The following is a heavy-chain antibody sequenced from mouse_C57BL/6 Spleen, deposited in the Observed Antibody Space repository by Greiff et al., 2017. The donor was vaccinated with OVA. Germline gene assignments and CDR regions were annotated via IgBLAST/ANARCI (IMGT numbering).Heavy chain of an antibody. J-gene: IGHJ3*01. Sequence: EVKLMESGPELVKPGASVKIPCKASGYTFTDYNMDWVKQSHGKSLEWIGDINPNNGGTIYNQKFKGKATLTVDKSSSTAYMELRSLTSEDTAVYYCAGLRFAYWGQGTLVTVSA. CDR1: GYTFTDYN. D-gene: IGHD2-10*01. CDR2: INPNNGGT. CDR3: AGLRFAY. V-gene: IGHV1-18*01.